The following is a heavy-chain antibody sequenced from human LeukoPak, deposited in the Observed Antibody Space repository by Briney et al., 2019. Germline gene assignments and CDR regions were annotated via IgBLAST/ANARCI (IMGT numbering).Heavy chain of an antibody. V-gene: IGHV3-30*18. CDR2: ISYDGSNK. CDR1: GFTFSSYG. CDR3: AKSEIGY. Sequence: GGSLRLSCVASGFTFSSYGMHWVRQAPGKGLEWVAVISYDGSNKYYADSVKGRFTISRDNSKNTLYLQMNSLRAEDTAVYYCAKSEIGYWGQGTLVTVSS. J-gene: IGHJ4*02.